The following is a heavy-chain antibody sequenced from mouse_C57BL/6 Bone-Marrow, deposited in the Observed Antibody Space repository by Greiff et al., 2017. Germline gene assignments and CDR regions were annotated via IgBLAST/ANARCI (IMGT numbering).Heavy chain of an antibody. CDR2: ISYSGST. J-gene: IGHJ4*01. CDR1: GYSITSDY. V-gene: IGHV3-8*01. Sequence: EVQRVESGPGLAKPSQTLSLTCSVTGYSITSDYWNWIRKFPGNKLEYMGYISYSGSTYYTPSLKSRISITRDTSKNQYYLQLNSVTTEDTATYYCARWGKLAYYSNDGAMDYWGQGTSVTVSS. D-gene: IGHD2-5*01. CDR3: ARWGKLAYYSNDGAMDY.